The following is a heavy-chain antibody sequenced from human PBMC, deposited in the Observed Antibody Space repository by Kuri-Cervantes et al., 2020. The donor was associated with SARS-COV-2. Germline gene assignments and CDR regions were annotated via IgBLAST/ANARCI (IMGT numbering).Heavy chain of an antibody. D-gene: IGHD1-14*01. CDR2: INHSGST. CDR3: ARDRGRGSPRKYFDY. CDR1: GFTFSNYW. J-gene: IGHJ4*02. Sequence: GSLRLSCAASGFTFSNYWMHWVRQAPGKGLEWIGEINHSGSTNYNPSLKSRVTISVDTSKNQFSLKLSSVTAADTAVYYCARDRGRGSPRKYFDYWGQGTLVTVSS. V-gene: IGHV4-34*01.